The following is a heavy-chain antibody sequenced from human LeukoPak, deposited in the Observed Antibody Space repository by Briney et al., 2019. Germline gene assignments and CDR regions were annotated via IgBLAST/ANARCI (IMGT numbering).Heavy chain of an antibody. CDR3: ARTRSSSSSWYGQFDY. D-gene: IGHD6-13*01. CDR2: IIPIFGTA. CDR1: GYTFTTYA. V-gene: IGHV1-69*06. Sequence: SVKVSCKASGYTFTTYAMNWVRQAPGQGLEWMGGIIPIFGTANYAQKFQGRVTITADKSTSTAYMELSSLRSEDTAVYYCARTRSSSSSWYGQFDYWGQGTLVTVSS. J-gene: IGHJ4*02.